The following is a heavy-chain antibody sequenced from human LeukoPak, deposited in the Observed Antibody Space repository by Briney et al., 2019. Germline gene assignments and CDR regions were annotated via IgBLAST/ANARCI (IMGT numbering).Heavy chain of an antibody. V-gene: IGHV4-34*01. CDR2: INHSGST. CDR3: ARGPPKYYYYGSGSYYNDYYFDY. J-gene: IGHJ4*02. D-gene: IGHD3-10*01. CDR1: SGSFSGYY. Sequence: SETLSLTCAVYSGSFSGYYWSWIRQPPGKGLEWIGEINHSGSTNYNPSLKSRVTISVDTSKNQFSLKLSSVTAADTAVYYCARGPPKYYYYGSGSYYNDYYFDYWGQGTLVTVSS.